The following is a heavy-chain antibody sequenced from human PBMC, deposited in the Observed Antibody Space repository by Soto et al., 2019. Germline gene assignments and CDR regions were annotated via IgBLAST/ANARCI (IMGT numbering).Heavy chain of an antibody. Sequence: ASVKVSCKASGGTFSSCAISWVRQAPGQGLEWMGGIIPIFGTANYAQKFQGRVTITADESTSTAYMELSSLRSEDTAVYYCARVLLRVAGTPPSYYYYGMDVWGQGTTVTVSS. CDR2: IIPIFGTA. V-gene: IGHV1-69*13. D-gene: IGHD2-15*01. CDR1: GGTFSSCA. J-gene: IGHJ6*02. CDR3: ARVLLRVAGTPPSYYYYGMDV.